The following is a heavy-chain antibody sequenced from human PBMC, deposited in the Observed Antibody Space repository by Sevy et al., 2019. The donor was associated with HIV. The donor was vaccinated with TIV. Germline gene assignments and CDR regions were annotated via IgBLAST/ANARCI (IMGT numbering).Heavy chain of an antibody. CDR2: TRNKVNSYTT. D-gene: IGHD1-26*01. CDR3: IRPLVGATRGFEY. CDR1: GFSLSDHY. J-gene: IGHJ4*02. V-gene: IGHV3-72*01. Sequence: GGSLRLSCAASGFSLSDHYMDWVRQAPGKGLEWIGRTRNKVNSYTTEYAASVKGRFTISRDDSKNSPYLEMNSLKTEDTAVYYCIRPLVGATRGFEYWGQGTLVTVSS.